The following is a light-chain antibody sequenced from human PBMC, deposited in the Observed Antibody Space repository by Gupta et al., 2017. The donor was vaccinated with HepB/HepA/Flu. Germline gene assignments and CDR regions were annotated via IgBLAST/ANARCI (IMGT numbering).Light chain of an antibody. Sequence: QSALTQPASVSGAPGQSITISCTGTSSDVGTYNYVSWYQQHPANAPKLMISDVSNSPAGVSSLFSASKSANTASLTISGLQAEDDADYYCTSYTSSNTLVFGGGTKLTVL. CDR3: TSYTSSNTLV. V-gene: IGLV2-14*01. CDR2: DVS. CDR1: SSDVGTYNY. J-gene: IGLJ2*01.